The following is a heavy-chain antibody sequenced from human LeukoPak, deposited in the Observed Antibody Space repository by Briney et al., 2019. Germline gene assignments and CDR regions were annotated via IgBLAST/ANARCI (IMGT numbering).Heavy chain of an antibody. D-gene: IGHD3-16*02. CDR1: GGTFSSYA. CDR2: IIPILGIA. Sequence: SVKVSCKASGGTFSSYAISWVRQAPGQGLEWMGRIIPILGIANYAQKFQGRVTITADKSTGTAYMELSSLRSEDTAVYYCARERDYDYVWGSYRPDAFDIWGQGTMVTVSS. J-gene: IGHJ3*02. CDR3: ARERDYDYVWGSYRPDAFDI. V-gene: IGHV1-69*04.